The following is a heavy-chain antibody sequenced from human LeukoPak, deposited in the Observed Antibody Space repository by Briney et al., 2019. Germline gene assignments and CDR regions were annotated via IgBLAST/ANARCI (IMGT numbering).Heavy chain of an antibody. J-gene: IGHJ3*02. CDR1: GGSISSSCYY. CDR3: ARFIAAAFLFVDAFDI. D-gene: IGHD6-13*01. Sequence: PSETLSLTCTVSGGSISSSCYYWGWIRQPPGKGLEWIESIYYSGSTNYNPSLKSRVTISVDKSKNQFPLKLSSVTAADTAVYYCARFIAAAFLFVDAFDIWGQGTMVTVSS. V-gene: IGHV4-39*06. CDR2: IYYSGST.